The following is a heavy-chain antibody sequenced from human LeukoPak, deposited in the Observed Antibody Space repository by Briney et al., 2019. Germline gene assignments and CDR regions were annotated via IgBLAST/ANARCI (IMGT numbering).Heavy chain of an antibody. CDR1: GYTFTGYY. V-gene: IGHV1-2*02. CDR2: INPNNGGT. J-gene: IGHJ4*02. Sequence: GASVKVSCKASGYTFTGYYMHWVRQAPGQGLEWMGWINPNNGGTNYAQKFQDRVTMTLVTSISTGYMELSRLRSDDTAIYFCARVDGGEWYYFDYWGQGTLVTVFS. CDR3: ARVDGGEWYYFDY. D-gene: IGHD2-8*02.